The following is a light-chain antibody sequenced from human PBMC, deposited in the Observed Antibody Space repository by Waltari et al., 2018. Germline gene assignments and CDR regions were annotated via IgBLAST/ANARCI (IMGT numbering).Light chain of an antibody. Sequence: SSELTQDPAVSVAIGQTVRITCQGDSLRSYYASWYQQRPGQAPILVIYEKNNRPSGVPDRFSGSSSHNTGSLTITGAQAEDEASYYCHSRDASGVAGSFGGGTKLTVL. V-gene: IGLV3-19*01. CDR3: HSRDASGVAGS. CDR2: EKN. CDR1: SLRSYY. J-gene: IGLJ2*01.